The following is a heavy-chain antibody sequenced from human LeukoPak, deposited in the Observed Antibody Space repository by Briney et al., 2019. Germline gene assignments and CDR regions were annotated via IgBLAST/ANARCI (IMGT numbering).Heavy chain of an antibody. V-gene: IGHV4-39*01. J-gene: IGHJ3*02. CDR2: VYYTGST. CDR3: ARHSGPVIPDGLDI. CDR1: GDSIHSSVYY. Sequence: SETLSLTXTVSGDSIHSSVYYWGWVRQPPGTGLEWIGNVYYTGSTFYNPSLESRVTISVDTSKNQFSLKLSSMTAADTAVYFCARHSGPVIPDGLDIWGQGTMVTVSS. D-gene: IGHD4-11*01.